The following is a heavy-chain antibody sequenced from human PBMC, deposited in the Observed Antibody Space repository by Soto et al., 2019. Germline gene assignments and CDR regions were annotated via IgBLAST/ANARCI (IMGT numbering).Heavy chain of an antibody. Sequence: GESLRLSCAASGFLFISYAMSWVRQAPGRGLEWVSTISGSGGSTYRADSVMGRFTVSRDNSKNTLYLQMNSLRAEDTAVYDGAQRNGAYNYPDDWGQGTQVTVAS. V-gene: IGHV3-23*01. CDR3: AQRNGAYNYPDD. J-gene: IGHJ4*02. D-gene: IGHD4-17*01. CDR2: ISGSGGST. CDR1: GFLFISYA.